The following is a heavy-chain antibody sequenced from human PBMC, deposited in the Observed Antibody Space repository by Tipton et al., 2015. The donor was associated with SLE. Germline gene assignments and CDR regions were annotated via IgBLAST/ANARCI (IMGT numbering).Heavy chain of an antibody. D-gene: IGHD1-7*01. V-gene: IGHV1-46*03. CDR3: ARGYNWNSYFDY. CDR1: GGTFSSYT. CDR2: INPSGGAT. Sequence: QSGAEVKKPGSSVKVSCKASGGTFSSYTISWVRQAPGQGLEWMGRINPSGGATAYTQKFQGRVTMTRDTSTSTVYMELSSLRSEDTAVYYCARGYNWNSYFDYWGQGTLVTVSS. J-gene: IGHJ4*02.